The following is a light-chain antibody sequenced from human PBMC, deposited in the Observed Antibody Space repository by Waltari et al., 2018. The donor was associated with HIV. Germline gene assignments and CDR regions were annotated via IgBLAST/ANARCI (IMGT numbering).Light chain of an antibody. J-gene: IGLJ2*01. CDR3: SSFTITSTVI. CDR1: PSDIKPYTY. CDR2: QVS. Sequence: QSALTQPASVSGSPGQSIPISCTGTPSDIKPYTYVSWYQQPPGKAPKLLIYQVSHRPSGVSDRFSGSKSGSTASQTISGLQANDEAHYYCSSFTITSTVIFGGGTRLTVL. V-gene: IGLV2-14*03.